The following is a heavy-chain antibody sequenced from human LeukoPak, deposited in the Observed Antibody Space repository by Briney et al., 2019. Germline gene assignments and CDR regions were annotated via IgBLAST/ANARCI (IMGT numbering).Heavy chain of an antibody. V-gene: IGHV3-30*18. CDR2: ISYDGSNK. D-gene: IGHD4-23*01. Sequence: GGSLRLSCAVSGFTFSSYVMHWVRQAPDKGLEWVADISYDGSNKYYADSVKGRFTISRDNSKNTLYLQMNSLRAEDTAVYYCAKDANSFGHRWVDYYYGMYVWGQGTTVTVSS. CDR3: AKDANSFGHRWVDYYYGMYV. CDR1: GFTFSSYV. J-gene: IGHJ6*02.